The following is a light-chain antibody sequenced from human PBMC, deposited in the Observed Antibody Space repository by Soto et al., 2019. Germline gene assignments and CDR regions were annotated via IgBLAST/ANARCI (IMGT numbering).Light chain of an antibody. Sequence: DLPMTQSPSSLSASVGDRVAITCQASQDIAKYLNWYQQKPGNAPKLLIYDASELHAGVPSRFSGSGSGTDFTFTISSVKPEDFPTYYCQQYDDLLSFGRGTKVEIK. CDR2: DAS. CDR3: QQYDDLLS. J-gene: IGKJ4*01. CDR1: QDIAKY. V-gene: IGKV1-33*01.